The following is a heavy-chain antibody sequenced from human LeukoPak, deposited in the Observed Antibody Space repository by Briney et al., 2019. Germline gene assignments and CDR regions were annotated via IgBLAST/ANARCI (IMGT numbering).Heavy chain of an antibody. J-gene: IGHJ5*02. CDR3: ARDGAPLGYCSGGSCYVPVWFDP. D-gene: IGHD2-15*01. V-gene: IGHV4-38-2*02. CDR1: GYSISSGYY. CDR2: IYHSGST. Sequence: SETLSLTCTVSGYSISSGYYWGWIRQPPGKGLEWIGSIYHSGSTYYNPSLKSRVTISVDTSKNQFSLKLSSVTAADTAVYYCARDGAPLGYCSGGSCYVPVWFDPWGQGTLVTVSS.